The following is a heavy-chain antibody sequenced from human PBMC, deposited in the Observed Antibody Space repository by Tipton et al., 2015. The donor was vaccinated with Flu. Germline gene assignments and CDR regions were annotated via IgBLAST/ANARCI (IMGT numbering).Heavy chain of an antibody. D-gene: IGHD2-15*01. CDR1: GASINSGYYS. CDR2: AHYTGSA. CDR3: AKKSGGGYFGH. V-gene: IGHV4-31*03. Sequence: TLSLTCTVSGASINSGYYSWAWVRQFPGKGLEWFGYAHYTGSAYYNSALESRVTISVDTSKNQFSLKLTSVTAADTAVYYCAKKSGGGYFGHWGQGTLVTVSS. J-gene: IGHJ4*02.